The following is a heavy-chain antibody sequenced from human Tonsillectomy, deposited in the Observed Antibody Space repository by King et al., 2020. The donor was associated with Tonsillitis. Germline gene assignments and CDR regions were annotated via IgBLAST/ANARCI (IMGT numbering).Heavy chain of an antibody. Sequence: VQLVESGGGLVQPGGSLRLSCAASGFTFSSYAMSWVRQAPGKGLEWVSGISGSGGSTYYADSVKDRFTISRDNSKNTLYLQMNSLRAEDTAVYYCAKGAPGRAVAGSGAVDDWGQGTLVTVS. CDR1: GFTFSSYA. CDR3: AKGAPGRAVAGSGAVDD. D-gene: IGHD6-19*01. J-gene: IGHJ4*02. V-gene: IGHV3-23*04. CDR2: ISGSGGST.